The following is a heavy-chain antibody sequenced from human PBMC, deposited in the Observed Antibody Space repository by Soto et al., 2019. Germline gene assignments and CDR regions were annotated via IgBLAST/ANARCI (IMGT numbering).Heavy chain of an antibody. CDR2: ISGSGGST. D-gene: IGHD3-10*01. CDR1: GFTFSSYA. Sequence: GGSLRLSCAASGFTFSSYAMSWVRQAPGKGLEWVSAISGSGGSTYYADSVKGRFTISRDNSKNTLYLQMNSLGAEDTAVYYCAKGGHYGSGSYYSPFDYWGQGTLVTVSS. J-gene: IGHJ4*02. V-gene: IGHV3-23*01. CDR3: AKGGHYGSGSYYSPFDY.